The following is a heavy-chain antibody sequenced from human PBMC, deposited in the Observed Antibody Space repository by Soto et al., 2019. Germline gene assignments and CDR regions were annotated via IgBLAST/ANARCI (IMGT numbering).Heavy chain of an antibody. CDR1: GFSLSTGGMA. CDR2: IYWYDDR. D-gene: IGHD2-21*02. V-gene: IGHV2-5*01. Sequence: QITLKESGPTLVKPTQTLTLTCTFSGFSLSTGGMAVGWIRQPPGKALEWLALIYWYDDRRYRPSLRSRLTVTKDTSKNQVVLTMTNMDPVDTATYYCVHSRCGGDCLRSYSSHYYYGVDVWGQGTTVTVSS. J-gene: IGHJ6*02. CDR3: VHSRCGGDCLRSYSSHYYYGVDV.